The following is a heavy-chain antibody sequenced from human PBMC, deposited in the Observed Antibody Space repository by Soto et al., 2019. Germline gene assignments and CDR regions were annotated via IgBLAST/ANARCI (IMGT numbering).Heavy chain of an antibody. CDR1: GFTFDDYA. CDR2: VNWNSGSI. CDR3: AKDRGSGSYAANYYYYGMDV. D-gene: IGHD3-10*01. J-gene: IGHJ6*02. Sequence: EEQLVESGGGLVQPGRSLRLSCAASGFTFDDYAMYWVRQAPGKCLKWVSGVNWNSGSIGYADSVKGRFTISRDNAKTSLYLQMNSLRAEDTALYYCAKDRGSGSYAANYYYYGMDVWGQGTTVTVSS. V-gene: IGHV3-9*01.